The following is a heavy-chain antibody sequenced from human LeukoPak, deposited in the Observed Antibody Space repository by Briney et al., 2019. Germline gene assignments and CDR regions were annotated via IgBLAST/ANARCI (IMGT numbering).Heavy chain of an antibody. CDR2: IYSGGST. J-gene: IGHJ6*02. D-gene: IGHD3-9*01. CDR3: AKSDILTSYGMDV. Sequence: GSLRLSCAASGFTVSSNYMSWVRQAPGKGLEWVSVIYSGGSTYYADSVKGRFTISRDNSKNTLYLQMNSLRAEDTAVYYCAKSDILTSYGMDVWGQGTTVTVSS. V-gene: IGHV3-66*01. CDR1: GFTVSSNY.